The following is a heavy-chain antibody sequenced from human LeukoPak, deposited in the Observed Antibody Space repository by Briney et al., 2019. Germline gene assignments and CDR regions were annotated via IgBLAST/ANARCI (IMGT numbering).Heavy chain of an antibody. J-gene: IGHJ4*02. CDR3: ARDDGGNLDY. CDR2: IGTAGDT. Sequence: GGSLRLSCAASGSTFSSYDKHWVRQATGKGLEWVSAIGTAGDTYYPGSVKGRFTISRENAKNSLYLQMNSLRAGDTAVYYCARDDGGNLDYWGQGTLVTVSS. V-gene: IGHV3-13*01. CDR1: GSTFSSYD. D-gene: IGHD4-23*01.